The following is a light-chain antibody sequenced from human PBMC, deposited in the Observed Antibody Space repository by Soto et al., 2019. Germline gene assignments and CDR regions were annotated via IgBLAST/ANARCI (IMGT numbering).Light chain of an antibody. CDR1: QDVRAG. V-gene: IGKV3-15*01. CDR2: GAS. CDR3: QQYDVWPVT. J-gene: IGKJ1*01. Sequence: EIVLTQSPATLSVSPGGRATLSCRASQDVRAGLAWYQQKPGQPPRLLIHGASTRATGIPARFSGSGSGTEFTLTISRLLSEDSGAYFCQQYDVWPVTFGQGT.